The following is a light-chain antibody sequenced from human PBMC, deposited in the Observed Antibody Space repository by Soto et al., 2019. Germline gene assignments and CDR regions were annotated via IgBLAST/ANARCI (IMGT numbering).Light chain of an antibody. CDR2: DAS. Sequence: DIQMTQSPSTLSASVGDRVTITCRASQSIRSWLAWYQQKPGKAPKLLIYDASSLERGVPSRFSGSGSGTEFTLTISSLQPDDFATYYCQQYITYRTFGQGTKVAIK. V-gene: IGKV1-5*01. CDR1: QSIRSW. CDR3: QQYITYRT. J-gene: IGKJ1*01.